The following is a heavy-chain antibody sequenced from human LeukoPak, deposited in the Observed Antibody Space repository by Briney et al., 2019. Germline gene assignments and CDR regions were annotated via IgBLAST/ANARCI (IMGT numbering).Heavy chain of an antibody. Sequence: SETLSLTCAVYGGSFSGYYWSWIRQPPGKGLEWIGEINHSGSTYYNPSLKSRVTISVDTSKNQFSLKLSSVTAADTAEYFCARLSRGDNYGNFDHWGQGTLVTVSS. V-gene: IGHV4-34*09. CDR3: ARLSRGDNYGNFDH. CDR2: INHSGST. CDR1: GGSFSGYY. D-gene: IGHD5-18*01. J-gene: IGHJ4*02.